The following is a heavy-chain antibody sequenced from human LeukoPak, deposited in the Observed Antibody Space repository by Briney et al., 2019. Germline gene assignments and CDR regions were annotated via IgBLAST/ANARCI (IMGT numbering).Heavy chain of an antibody. CDR1: GFTFSSYW. Sequence: GGSLRLSCAASGFTFSSYWMHWVRQAPGKGLMWVSRINSDGSSTSYADSVKGRFTISRDNAKNTLYLQMNSLRAEDTAVYYCARWATITSFDYWGQGTLVTVSS. CDR3: ARWATITSFDY. J-gene: IGHJ4*02. D-gene: IGHD5-12*01. CDR2: INSDGSST. V-gene: IGHV3-74*01.